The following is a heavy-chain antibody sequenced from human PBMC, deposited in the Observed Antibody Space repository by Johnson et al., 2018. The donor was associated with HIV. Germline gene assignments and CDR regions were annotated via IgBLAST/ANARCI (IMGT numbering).Heavy chain of an antibody. J-gene: IGHJ3*02. CDR3: ARDFSDYGDYGRCAFDI. CDR2: INWNGGST. Sequence: MQLVESGGGVVRPGGSLRLSCAASGFTFDDYGMSWVRQAPGKGLEWVSGINWNGGSTGYADSVKGRFTISRDNAKNSLYLQMNSLRAEDTALYYCARDFSDYGDYGRCAFDIWGQGTMVTVSS. CDR1: GFTFDDYG. D-gene: IGHD4-17*01. V-gene: IGHV3-20*04.